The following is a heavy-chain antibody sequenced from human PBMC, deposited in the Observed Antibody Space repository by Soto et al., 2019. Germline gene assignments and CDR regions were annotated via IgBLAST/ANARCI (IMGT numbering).Heavy chain of an antibody. V-gene: IGHV4-34*01. CDR3: ARGLEYFQH. CDR2: ITNSGYT. CDR1: NGSFSGYY. J-gene: IGHJ1*01. Sequence: PSETLSLTCDVFNGSFSGYYWSWIRQPPGKGLEWIGEITNSGYTNYNPSLKNRVTILIDRSKNHFSLKVTSVTAADKAVYYCARGLEYFQHWGQGTLVTVYS.